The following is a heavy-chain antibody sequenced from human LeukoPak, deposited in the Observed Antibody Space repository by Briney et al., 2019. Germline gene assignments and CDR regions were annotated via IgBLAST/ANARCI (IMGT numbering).Heavy chain of an antibody. CDR1: GYTFTSYA. V-gene: IGHV1-3*04. J-gene: IGHJ4*02. Sequence: ASVKVSCKASGYTFTSYAMHWVRQAPGQRLECMGWINTGNGNTKYSQKFQGRVTITRDTSASTAYMDLSSLRSEDTAVYYCARITETAIPLPYYFDYWGQGTLVAVSS. CDR3: ARITETAIPLPYYFDY. CDR2: INTGNGNT. D-gene: IGHD2-21*02.